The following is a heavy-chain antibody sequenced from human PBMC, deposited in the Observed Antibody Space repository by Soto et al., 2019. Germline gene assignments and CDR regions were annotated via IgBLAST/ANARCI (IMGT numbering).Heavy chain of an antibody. V-gene: IGHV1-69*13. CDR3: AGALGIDYFDY. D-gene: IGHD2-21*01. CDR2: IIPIFGTA. Sequence: SLKVSCKASGGTFSSYAISWVLHAPGQGLEWMGGIIPIFGTANYAQKFQGRVTITADESTSTAYMELSSLRSEDTAVYYCAGALGIDYFDYWGQGTLVTVSS. CDR1: GGTFSSYA. J-gene: IGHJ4*02.